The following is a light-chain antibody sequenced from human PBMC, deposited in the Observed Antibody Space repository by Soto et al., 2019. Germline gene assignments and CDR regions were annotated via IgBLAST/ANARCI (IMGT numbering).Light chain of an antibody. Sequence: DIQMTQSPSSLSASVGDRVTITCQASQDIRNYLNWYQHKPGKAPKLLIYDASNLDTGVPSRFSGSGSGTVFTLTISSLQSEDIATYYCQHYATLPSFGPGTEVQTK. CDR2: DAS. CDR3: QHYATLPS. CDR1: QDIRNY. V-gene: IGKV1-33*01. J-gene: IGKJ3*01.